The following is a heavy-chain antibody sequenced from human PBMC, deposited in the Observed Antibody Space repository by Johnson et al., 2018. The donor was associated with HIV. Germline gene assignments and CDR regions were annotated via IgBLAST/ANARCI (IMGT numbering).Heavy chain of an antibody. Sequence: QVQLVESGGGVVQPGRSLRLSCAASGFTFSSYGMPLVRQAPGKGLEWVAVISYDGSNKYYADSVKGPFFISRDKAKNALYLQMKSLRAEDPAVYYCSKGREGIKGFDGWGQGTMVTVSS. CDR1: GFTFSSYG. J-gene: IGHJ3*01. CDR2: ISYDGSNK. V-gene: IGHV3-30*19. CDR3: SKGREGIKGFDG. D-gene: IGHD3-10*01.